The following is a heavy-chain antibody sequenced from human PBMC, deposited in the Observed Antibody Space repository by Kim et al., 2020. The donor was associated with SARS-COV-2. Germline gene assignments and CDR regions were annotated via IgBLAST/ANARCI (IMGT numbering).Heavy chain of an antibody. Sequence: GGSLRLSCAASGFTFSSYAMHWVRQARGKGLDWVALISYDGSNKYYADSVKGRFTISRDNSKNTLYLQMNSLRAEDTAVYYCARGKGIAAGGDFWGQGTLVTVSS. CDR2: ISYDGSNK. D-gene: IGHD6-13*01. CDR3: ARGKGIAAGGDF. J-gene: IGHJ4*02. CDR1: GFTFSSYA. V-gene: IGHV3-30-3*01.